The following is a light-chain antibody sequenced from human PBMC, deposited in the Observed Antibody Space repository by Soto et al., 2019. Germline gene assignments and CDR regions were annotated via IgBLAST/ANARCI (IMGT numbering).Light chain of an antibody. J-gene: IGLJ1*01. CDR2: DVS. CDR1: SSDVGGYNY. CDR3: SSYTSSSTYV. V-gene: IGLV2-14*01. Sequence: QSALAQPASVSGSPGQSITISCTGTSSDVGGYNYVSWYQQHPGKAPKLMIYDVSNRPSGVSNRFSGSKSGNTASLTISGLQAEDEADYYCSSYTSSSTYVSGTVTEFTVL.